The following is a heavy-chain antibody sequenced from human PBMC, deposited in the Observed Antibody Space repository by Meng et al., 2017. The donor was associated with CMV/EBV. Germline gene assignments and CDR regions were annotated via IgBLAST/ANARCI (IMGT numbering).Heavy chain of an antibody. CDR1: GFTFSSYG. D-gene: IGHD4-23*01. V-gene: IGHV3-30*02. CDR2: IRYDGGNK. J-gene: IGHJ4*02. CDR3: AKEGYGGKSGYLDY. Sequence: GGSLRLSCAASGFTFSSYGMHWVRQAPGKGLEWVAFIRYDGGNKYYADSVKGRSTISRDNSKNTLYLQMNSLRAEDTAVYYCAKEGYGGKSGYLDYWGQGTLVTVSS.